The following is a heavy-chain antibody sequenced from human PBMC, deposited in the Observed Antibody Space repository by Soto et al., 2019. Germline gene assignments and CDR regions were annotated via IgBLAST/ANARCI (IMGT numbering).Heavy chain of an antibody. CDR2: IISVNDKT. D-gene: IGHD2-15*01. V-gene: IGHV1-3*01. Sequence: GASVKVSCKASGYIFTDFGIHWVRQAPGQRLEWLGWIISVNDKTLYSPKFQGRLAITRDTSANTAYMDLYSLRSEDTAVYYCARSQGYCSGGSCPWGYWGQGTLVTVSS. CDR1: GYIFTDFG. CDR3: ARSQGYCSGGSCPWGY. J-gene: IGHJ4*02.